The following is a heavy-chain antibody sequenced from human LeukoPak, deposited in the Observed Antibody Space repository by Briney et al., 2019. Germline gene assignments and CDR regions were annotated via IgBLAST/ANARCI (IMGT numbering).Heavy chain of an antibody. D-gene: IGHD6-19*01. CDR3: ARSWLAVAGPEY. Sequence: PGGSLRLSCAASGFXFSSYEIDWVRQAPGKGLEWVSYISSSGGTIYYADSVKGRFTISRDNAKNSVYLQMNSLRAEDTAVYYCARSWLAVAGPEYWGQGTLVTVSS. CDR1: GFXFSSYE. V-gene: IGHV3-48*03. J-gene: IGHJ4*02. CDR2: ISSSGGTI.